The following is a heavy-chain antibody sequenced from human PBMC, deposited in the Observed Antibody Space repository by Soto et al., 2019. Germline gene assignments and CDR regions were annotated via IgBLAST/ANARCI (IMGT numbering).Heavy chain of an antibody. Sequence: PSETLSLTCAVSGGSISSGGYSWSWIRQPPGKGLEWIGYIYHSGSTYYNPSLKSRVTISVDRSKNQFSLKLSSVTAADTAVYYCARVVAATHVDYWGQGTLVTVSS. CDR3: ARVVAATHVDY. D-gene: IGHD2-15*01. CDR1: GGSISSGGYS. J-gene: IGHJ4*02. V-gene: IGHV4-30-2*01. CDR2: IYHSGST.